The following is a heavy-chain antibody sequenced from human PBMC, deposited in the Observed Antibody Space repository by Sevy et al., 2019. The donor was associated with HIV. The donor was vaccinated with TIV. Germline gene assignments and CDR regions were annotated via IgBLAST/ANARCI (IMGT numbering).Heavy chain of an antibody. V-gene: IGHV3-33*01. CDR3: ARESGSDWYLDY. Sequence: GGSLRLSCAASGFTFSTYAIHWVRQAPGKGLEWVIVIWSDGSNKYYADSVKGRFTISRDNSKNTVYLQINILTAEDTAIYYCARESGSDWYLDYWGQEPWSPSPQ. D-gene: IGHD6-19*01. CDR2: IWSDGSNK. J-gene: IGHJ4*01. CDR1: GFTFSTYA.